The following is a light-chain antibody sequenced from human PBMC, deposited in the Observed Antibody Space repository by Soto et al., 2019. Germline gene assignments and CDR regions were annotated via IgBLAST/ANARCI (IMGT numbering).Light chain of an antibody. CDR2: AAS. J-gene: IGKJ4*01. CDR1: RDIANY. CDR3: QKFNSAPLT. Sequence: DTQVTQSPSPLSASVGDRFTISCRASRDIANYLAWFQQKPGKAPKLLIYAASTLQSGVPSRFSGNGSGTDFTLTISSLQPEDVATYYCQKFNSAPLTFGGGTKVDIK. V-gene: IGKV1-27*01.